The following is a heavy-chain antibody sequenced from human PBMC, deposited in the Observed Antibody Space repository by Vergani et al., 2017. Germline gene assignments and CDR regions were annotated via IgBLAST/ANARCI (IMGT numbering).Heavy chain of an antibody. J-gene: IGHJ2*01. D-gene: IGHD3-10*01. CDR2: IIPIFGTA. Sequence: QVQLVQSGAEVKKPGSSVKVSCKASGGTFSSYAISWVRQAPGQGLEWMGGIIPIFGTANYAQKFQGRVTITADESTSTAYMELSSLRSEDTAVYYCAXRSMVRGVIIQGWYFDLWGRGTLVTVSS. V-gene: IGHV1-69*01. CDR1: GGTFSSYA. CDR3: AXRSMVRGVIIQGWYFDL.